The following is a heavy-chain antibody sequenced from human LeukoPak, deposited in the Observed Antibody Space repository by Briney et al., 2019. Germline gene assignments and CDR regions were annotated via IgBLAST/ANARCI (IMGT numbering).Heavy chain of an antibody. D-gene: IGHD2-21*02. CDR2: INSDGSST. V-gene: IGHV3-74*01. CDR1: GFTFSSYW. Sequence: PGGSLRLSCAASGFTFSSYWMHWVRQAPGKGLVWVSRINSDGSSTSYADSVRGRFSISRDNAKNTLYLQMNSLRAEDTAVYYCAKHVTAFDYWGQGTLVTVSS. J-gene: IGHJ4*02. CDR3: AKHVTAFDY.